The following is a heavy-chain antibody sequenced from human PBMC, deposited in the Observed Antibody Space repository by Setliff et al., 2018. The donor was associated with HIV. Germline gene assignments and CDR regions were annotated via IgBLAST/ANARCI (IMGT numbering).Heavy chain of an antibody. V-gene: IGHV1-69*10. CDR3: ARERVQCTDDCYHFHD. CDR2: VIPILRVE. J-gene: IGHJ1*01. D-gene: IGHD2-21*02. Sequence: GASVKVSCKSSGGSFNTFGLHWVRQAPGQGLEWVGGVIPILRVETYARSFQGRVKITADKSTNTAFMELTSLRSDDTAIYYCARERVQCTDDCYHFHDWGQGTRVTVSS. CDR1: GGSFNTFG.